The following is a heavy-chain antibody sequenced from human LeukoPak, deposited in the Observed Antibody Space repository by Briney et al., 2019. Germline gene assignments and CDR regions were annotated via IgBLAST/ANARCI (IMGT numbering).Heavy chain of an antibody. J-gene: IGHJ4*02. Sequence: GASVKVSCKASGGTFSSYAISWVRQAPGQGLEWMGRIIPILGITNYAQKFQGRVTITADKSTSTAYTELSSLRSEDTAVYYCASLWDSSGYYFRDYWGQGTLVTVSS. D-gene: IGHD3-22*01. CDR1: GGTFSSYA. V-gene: IGHV1-69*04. CDR2: IIPILGIT. CDR3: ASLWDSSGYYFRDY.